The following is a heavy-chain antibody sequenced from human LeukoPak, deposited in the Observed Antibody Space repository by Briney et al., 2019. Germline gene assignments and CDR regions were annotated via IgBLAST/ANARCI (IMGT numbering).Heavy chain of an antibody. D-gene: IGHD3-10*01. CDR1: GGSINNYY. CDR3: ARAQTLTYYYGSGSSTGWYFDY. J-gene: IGHJ4*02. V-gene: IGHV4-59*01. Sequence: PSETLSLTCTVSGGSINNYYWSWIRQPPGKGLEWIGYIYYSGSTDYNPSLKSRVTISVDTSKNQFSLRLSSVTAADTAVYYCARAQTLTYYYGSGSSTGWYFDYWGQGTLVTVSS. CDR2: IYYSGST.